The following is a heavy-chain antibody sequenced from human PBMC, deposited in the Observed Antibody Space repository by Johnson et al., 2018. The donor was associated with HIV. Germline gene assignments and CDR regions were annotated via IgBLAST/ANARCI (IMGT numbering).Heavy chain of an antibody. V-gene: IGHV3-53*01. D-gene: IGHD6-13*01. J-gene: IGHJ3*02. Sequence: VQLVESGGGLIQPGGSLRLSCAASGFTVSSNYMSWVRQAPGKGLEWVSVIYSGGSTYYAASVKGRFTISRDNSKNTLYLQMNSLRAEDPAVYYCARGSSSGLQDAFDIGGQGTMVTVSS. CDR3: ARGSSSGLQDAFDI. CDR2: IYSGGST. CDR1: GFTVSSNY.